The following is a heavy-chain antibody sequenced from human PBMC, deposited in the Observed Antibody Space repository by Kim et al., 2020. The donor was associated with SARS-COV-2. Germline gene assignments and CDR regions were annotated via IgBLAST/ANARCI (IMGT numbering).Heavy chain of an antibody. CDR2: IKSKTDGGTT. D-gene: IGHD1-20*01. CDR1: GFTFSNAW. CDR3: TPARGRNWNLKYFDY. Sequence: GGSLRLSCAASGFTFSNAWMSWVRQAPGKGLEWVCRIKSKTDGGTTDYAAPVQGRFTISRDDSKNTLYLHMNSLKTEDTSVYYCTPARGRNWNLKYFDY. V-gene: IGHV3-15*01. J-gene: IGHJ4*01.